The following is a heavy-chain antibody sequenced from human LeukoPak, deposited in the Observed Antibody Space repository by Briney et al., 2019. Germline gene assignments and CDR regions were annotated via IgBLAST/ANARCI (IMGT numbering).Heavy chain of an antibody. CDR2: IKEDGSEK. D-gene: IGHD3-9*01. CDR1: GFTFSSYW. J-gene: IGHJ4*02. CDR3: ARDRQGSSFDLNY. V-gene: IGHV3-7*01. Sequence: GGSLRLSCGASGFTFSSYWMSWVRQVPRKGLEWVANIKEDGSEKNYVDSVKGRFTISRDNAKNSLYLQMNSLRAEDTAVYYCARDRQGSSFDLNYWGQGTLVTVSS.